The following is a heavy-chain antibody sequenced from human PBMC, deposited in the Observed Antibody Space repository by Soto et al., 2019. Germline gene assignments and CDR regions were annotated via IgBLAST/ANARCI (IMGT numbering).Heavy chain of an antibody. Sequence: EVQLVESGGGLVQPGGSLRLSCAASGFTFSSYWMSWVRQAPGKGLEWVANIKQDGSEKYYVDSVKGRFTISRDNAKNSLYLQMNSLRAEDTAVYYCARWLENYYYYMDVWGKGTTVTVSS. J-gene: IGHJ6*03. CDR3: ARWLENYYYYMDV. V-gene: IGHV3-7*01. CDR2: IKQDGSEK. CDR1: GFTFSSYW. D-gene: IGHD6-19*01.